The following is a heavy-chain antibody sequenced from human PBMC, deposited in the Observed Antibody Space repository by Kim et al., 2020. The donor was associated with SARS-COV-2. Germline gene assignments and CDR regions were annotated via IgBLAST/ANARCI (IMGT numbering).Heavy chain of an antibody. CDR3: AIVASKLRFLNFEY. D-gene: IGHD5-18*01. Sequence: YAVSVKGRLPISRDNCKNTLYLKLSSLSAKDTAVYYCAIVASKLRFLNFEYWGQGTLDTVSP. V-gene: IGHV3-23*01. J-gene: IGHJ4*02.